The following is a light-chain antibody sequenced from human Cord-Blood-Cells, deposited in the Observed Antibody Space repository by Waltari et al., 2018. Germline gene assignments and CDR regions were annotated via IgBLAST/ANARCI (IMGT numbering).Light chain of an antibody. Sequence: DIQMTKSPSSLSASVGARVTITCRASQSISRYLNLYQHKPGKAPKLLIYAASSLQSGVPSRFSGSGSGTDFTLTISSLQPEDFATYYRQQSHSTPLTFGGGTKVEIK. V-gene: IGKV1-39*01. CDR2: AAS. J-gene: IGKJ4*01. CDR1: QSISRY. CDR3: QQSHSTPLT.